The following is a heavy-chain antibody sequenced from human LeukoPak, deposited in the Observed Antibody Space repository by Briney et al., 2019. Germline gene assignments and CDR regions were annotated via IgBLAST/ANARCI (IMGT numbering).Heavy chain of an antibody. D-gene: IGHD2-15*01. Sequence: SQTLSLTCAISGDSVSSNSAVWNWIRQSPSRGLEWLGRTYYRSRWFNDYAVSVKSRMTINPDTSKHQFSLQLNSVTPEDTAVXXXXXXXXIGVAKDAFDIWGQGTMVTVSS. CDR3: XXXXXIGVAKDAFDI. J-gene: IGHJ3*02. CDR2: TYYRSRWFN. CDR1: GDSVSSNSAV. V-gene: IGHV6-1*01.